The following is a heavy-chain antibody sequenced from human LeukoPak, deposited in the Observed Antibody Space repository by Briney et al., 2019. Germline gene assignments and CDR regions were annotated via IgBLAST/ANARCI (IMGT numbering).Heavy chain of an antibody. CDR2: IWYDVNNK. CDR1: GFTFRCRC. V-gene: IGHV3-33*01. J-gene: IGHJ4*02. Sequence: GSLRLSWGAAGFTFRCRCMEWVRPGPGKGVECVAGIWYDVNNKYYEDSVKGRFTISRDNSKNTLYLQMNSLRAEDKAVYYCARGGEEPYWGQGTLVTVSS. CDR3: ARGGEEPY. D-gene: IGHD1-14*01.